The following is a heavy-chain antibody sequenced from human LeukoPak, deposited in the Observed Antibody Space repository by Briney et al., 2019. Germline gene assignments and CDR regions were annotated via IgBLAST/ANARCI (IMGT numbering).Heavy chain of an antibody. CDR3: ARSGKLGRYCSSTSCYSIDY. CDR2: INHGGST. V-gene: IGHV4-34*01. J-gene: IGHJ4*02. Sequence: SETLSLTCAVYGGSFSGYYWSWIRQPPGKGLEWIGEINHGGSTNYNPSLKSRVTISVDTSKNQFSLKLSSVTAADTAVYYCARSGKLGRYCSSTSCYSIDYWGQGTLVTVSS. D-gene: IGHD2-2*01. CDR1: GGSFSGYY.